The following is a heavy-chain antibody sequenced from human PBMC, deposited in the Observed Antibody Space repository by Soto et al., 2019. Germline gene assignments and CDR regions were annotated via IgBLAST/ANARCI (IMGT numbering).Heavy chain of an antibody. D-gene: IGHD5-18*01. J-gene: IGHJ4*02. Sequence: QLQLQESGSGLVKPSQTLSLTCAVSGGSISSGGYSCSWIRQPPGKGLEWIGYIYHSGSTYYNPSLKSRVTLSVDRSKNQFSLRLASLTAADTAVYYCASGVAIHLWLGNYVDYWGQGTLVTVSS. CDR1: GGSISSGGYS. CDR2: IYHSGST. CDR3: ASGVAIHLWLGNYVDY. V-gene: IGHV4-30-2*01.